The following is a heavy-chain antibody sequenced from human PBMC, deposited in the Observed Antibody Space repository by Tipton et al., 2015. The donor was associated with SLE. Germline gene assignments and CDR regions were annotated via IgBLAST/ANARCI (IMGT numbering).Heavy chain of an antibody. V-gene: IGHV1-18*01. CDR1: GYTFTSYG. Sequence: QSGAEVKKPGASVKVSCKASGYTFTSYGISWVRQAPGQGLEWMGWISAYNGNTNYAQKLQGRVTMTTDTSTSTAYMELRSLRSDDTAVDYCASSFSLWFGEFDAFDIWGQGTMVTVSS. D-gene: IGHD3-10*01. CDR2: ISAYNGNT. J-gene: IGHJ3*02. CDR3: ASSFSLWFGEFDAFDI.